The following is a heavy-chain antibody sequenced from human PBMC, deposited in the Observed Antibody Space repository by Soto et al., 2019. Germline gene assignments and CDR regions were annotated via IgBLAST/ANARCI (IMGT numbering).Heavy chain of an antibody. CDR1: GFTFRSYA. CDR2: ISGSGIST. V-gene: IGHV3-23*01. CDR3: AKEPVGPDWYFDL. J-gene: IGHJ2*01. Sequence: DVQLLESGGGLVQPGGSLRLSCAASGFTFRSYAMSWVRQAPGNGLEWVSGISGSGISTHYADSVKGRFTVSRDNSKNTLDLQMNSLRAEDTAVYNCAKEPVGPDWYFDLWGRGTLVTVSS.